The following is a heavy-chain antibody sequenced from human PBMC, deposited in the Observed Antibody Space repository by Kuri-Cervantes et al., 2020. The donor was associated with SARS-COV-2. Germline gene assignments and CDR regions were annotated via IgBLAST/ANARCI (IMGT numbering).Heavy chain of an antibody. J-gene: IGHJ4*02. V-gene: IGHV3-7*05. CDR3: ARDTHNWNSLNDY. CDR2: IKQDGSEK. Sequence: GESLKISCAASGFTFSSYWMSWVRQAPGKGLEWVANIKQDGSEKHYVDSAKGRFTIFRDNAKNSLYLQMNSLRAEDTAVYYCARDTHNWNSLNDYWGQGTLVTVSS. D-gene: IGHD1-7*01. CDR1: GFTFSSYW.